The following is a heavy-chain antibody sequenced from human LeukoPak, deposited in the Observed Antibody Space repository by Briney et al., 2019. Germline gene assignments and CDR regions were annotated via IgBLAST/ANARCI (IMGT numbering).Heavy chain of an antibody. CDR2: IYTSGST. CDR1: GGSISSYY. J-gene: IGHJ4*02. Sequence: SETLSLTCTVSGGSISSYYWSWIRQPAGKGLEWIGRIYTSGSTNYNPSLKSRVTMSVDTSKNQFSLKLSSVAAADTAVYYCARSAVAVAAGNYFDYWGQGTLVTVSS. D-gene: IGHD6-19*01. V-gene: IGHV4-4*07. CDR3: ARSAVAVAAGNYFDY.